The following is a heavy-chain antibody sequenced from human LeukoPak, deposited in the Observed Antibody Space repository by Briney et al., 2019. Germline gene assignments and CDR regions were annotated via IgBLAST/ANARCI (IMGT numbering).Heavy chain of an antibody. CDR3: ARDRDLAGVVVPAAIGWFDP. Sequence: PGRSLRLSCAASGFTFSSYGMHWVRQAPGKGLEWVAVIWYDGSNKYYADSVKGRFTISRDNSKNTLYLQMNSLRAEDTAVYYCARDRDLAGVVVPAAIGWFDPWGQGTLVTVSS. J-gene: IGHJ5*02. CDR1: GFTFSSYG. V-gene: IGHV3-33*01. CDR2: IWYDGSNK. D-gene: IGHD2-2*01.